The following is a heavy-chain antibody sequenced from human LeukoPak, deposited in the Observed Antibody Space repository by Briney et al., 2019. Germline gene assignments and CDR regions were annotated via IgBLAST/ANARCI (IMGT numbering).Heavy chain of an antibody. Sequence: GGSLRLSCAASGFTFDDYAMHWVRHAPGKGLEWVSGISWNSGSIGYADSVKGRFTISRDNAKNSLYLQMNSLRAEDTALYYCAKDIGLGYYGSGSYDAFDIWGQGTMVTVSS. D-gene: IGHD3-10*01. J-gene: IGHJ3*02. CDR2: ISWNSGSI. CDR3: AKDIGLGYYGSGSYDAFDI. V-gene: IGHV3-9*01. CDR1: GFTFDDYA.